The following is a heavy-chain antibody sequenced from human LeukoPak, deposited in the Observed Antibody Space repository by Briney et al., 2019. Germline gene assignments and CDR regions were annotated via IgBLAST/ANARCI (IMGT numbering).Heavy chain of an antibody. CDR3: ARGPSYDILTGYSQGGY. V-gene: IGHV4-31*03. CDR2: IYYSGST. CDR1: GGSISSGGSY. D-gene: IGHD3-9*01. J-gene: IGHJ4*02. Sequence: SETLSLTCTVSGGSISSGGSYLSWIRQHPGKGLEWIVYIYYSGSTYYNPSLKSRVTISVDTSKNQFSLKLSSVTAADTAVYYCARGPSYDILTGYSQGGYWGQGTLVTVSS.